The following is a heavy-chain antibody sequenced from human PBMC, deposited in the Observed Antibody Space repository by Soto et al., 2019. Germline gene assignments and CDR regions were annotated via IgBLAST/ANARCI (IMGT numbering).Heavy chain of an antibody. Sequence: EVQLLESGGGLVQPGGSLRLSCAASGFTFSSYAMRWVRQAPVKGLEWVSAISGSGGSTYYADSVKGRFTISRDNAENTLYLQRNSLRAEDMAVYYCARRGSGSYYGYWGQGTLVTVSS. J-gene: IGHJ4*02. CDR2: ISGSGGST. CDR3: ARRGSGSYYGY. V-gene: IGHV3-23*01. D-gene: IGHD1-26*01. CDR1: GFTFSSYA.